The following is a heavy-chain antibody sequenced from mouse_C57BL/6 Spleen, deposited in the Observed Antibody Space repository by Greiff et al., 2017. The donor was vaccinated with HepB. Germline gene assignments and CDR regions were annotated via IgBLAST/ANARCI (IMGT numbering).Heavy chain of an antibody. CDR1: GYTFTTYP. V-gene: IGHV1-47*01. CDR2: FHPYNDDT. J-gene: IGHJ1*03. Sequence: QVQLKESGAELVKPGASVKMSCKASGYTFTTYPIEWMKQNHGKSLEWIGNFHPYNDDTKYNEKFKGKATLTVEKSSSTVYLELSRLTSDDSAVYYCARRDWEFWYFDVWGTGTTVTVSS. CDR3: ARRDWEFWYFDV. D-gene: IGHD4-1*01.